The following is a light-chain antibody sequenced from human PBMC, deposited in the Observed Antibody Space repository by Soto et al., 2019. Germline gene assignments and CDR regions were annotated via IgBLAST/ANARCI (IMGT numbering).Light chain of an antibody. CDR2: GAS. V-gene: IGKV3-15*01. CDR1: QGVSSY. J-gene: IGKJ1*01. CDR3: QQYITWPRT. Sequence: EIVLTQSPATLSLSPGERATLSCRASQGVSSYLAWYQQKPGQAPRLLIFGASTRATGIPVRFSGSGSGTEFTLTISGLQSEDFALYYCQQYITWPRTFGQGTKVDNK.